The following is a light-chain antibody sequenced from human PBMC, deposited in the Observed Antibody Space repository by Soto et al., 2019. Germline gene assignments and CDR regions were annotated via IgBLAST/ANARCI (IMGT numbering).Light chain of an antibody. CDR2: NNN. Sequence: QSVLTQPPSASGAPGQRVTISCSGSSSNIGSDSVSWYQQLPGTAPKLVIYNNNQRPSGVPDRFSGSKSGTSASLAISGLQSEDEADYYCAAWDDSLNGVVFGGGTKLTVL. J-gene: IGLJ2*01. V-gene: IGLV1-44*01. CDR1: SSNIGSDS. CDR3: AAWDDSLNGVV.